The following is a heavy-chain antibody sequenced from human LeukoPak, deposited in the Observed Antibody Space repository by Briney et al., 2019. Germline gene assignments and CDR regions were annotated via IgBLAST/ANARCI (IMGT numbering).Heavy chain of an antibody. V-gene: IGHV3-48*01. CDR1: ELTVSSNC. J-gene: IGHJ6*03. Sequence: PGGSLRLSCAASELTVSSNCMTWVRQAPGKGLEWVSYISSSSSTIYYADSVKGRFTISRDNAKNSLYLQMNSLRAEDTAVYYCARACPMAKGPFCYMDVWGKGTTVTVSS. D-gene: IGHD3-10*01. CDR2: ISSSSSTI. CDR3: ARACPMAKGPFCYMDV.